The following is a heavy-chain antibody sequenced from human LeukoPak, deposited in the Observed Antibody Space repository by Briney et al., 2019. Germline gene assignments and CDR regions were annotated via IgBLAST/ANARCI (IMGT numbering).Heavy chain of an antibody. Sequence: SETLSLTCTVSGGSISSYYWSWIRQPPGKGLESIGYIYYSGSTNYNPALKSRVTISVNTSKNQFSLKLSSVTAADTAVYYCARGSLGAPFDYWGQGTLVTVSS. V-gene: IGHV4-59*01. CDR2: IYYSGST. CDR1: GGSISSYY. CDR3: ARGSLGAPFDY. D-gene: IGHD1-26*01. J-gene: IGHJ4*02.